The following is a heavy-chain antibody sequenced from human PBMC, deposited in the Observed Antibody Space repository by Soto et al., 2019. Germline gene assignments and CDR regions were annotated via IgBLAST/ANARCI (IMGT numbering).Heavy chain of an antibody. CDR1: GFVSTNHN. Sequence: SVKVSCKASGFVSTNHNFHWVRQAPGQSLEWMGRINAGNGNTQYSQNFQGRITFTTDPSASTAFIELTNLRFEDRAIYFCASDYGSNWRLWGQGTLVTVSS. CDR3: ASDYGSNWRL. V-gene: IGHV1-3*01. CDR2: INAGNGNT. D-gene: IGHD6-19*01. J-gene: IGHJ4*02.